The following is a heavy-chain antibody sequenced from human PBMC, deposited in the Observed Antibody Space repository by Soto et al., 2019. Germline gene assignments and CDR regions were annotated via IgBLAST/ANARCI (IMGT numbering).Heavy chain of an antibody. V-gene: IGHV4-30-4*01. CDR3: ASFQDTDYDSSGYYRGLYYYGMDV. CDR2: IYYSGST. J-gene: IGHJ6*02. Sequence: QVQLQESGPGLVKPSQTLSLTCTVSGGSISSGDYYWSWIRQPPGKGLEWIGYIYYSGSTYYNPSLNSLVTISVDTSKNQFSLKLSSVTAADTAVYYCASFQDTDYDSSGYYRGLYYYGMDVWGQGTTVTVSS. CDR1: GGSISSGDYY. D-gene: IGHD3-22*01.